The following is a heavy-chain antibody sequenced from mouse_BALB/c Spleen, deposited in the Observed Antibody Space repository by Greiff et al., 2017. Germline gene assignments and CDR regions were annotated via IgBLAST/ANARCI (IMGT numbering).Heavy chain of an antibody. J-gene: IGHJ3*01. CDR1: GFDFSRYW. D-gene: IGHD1-1*01. CDR3: ARWAYYGSPFAY. CDR2: INPDSSTI. V-gene: IGHV4-1*02. Sequence: VESGGSLKLSCAASGFDFSRYWMSWVRQAPGKGLEWIGEINPDSSTINYTPSLKDKFIISRDNAKNTLYLQMSKVRSEDTALYYCARWAYYGSPFAYWGQGTLVTVSA.